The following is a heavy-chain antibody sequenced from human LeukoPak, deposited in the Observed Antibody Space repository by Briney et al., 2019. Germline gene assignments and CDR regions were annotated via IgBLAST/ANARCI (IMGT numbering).Heavy chain of an antibody. CDR3: AKGQTRITMIVVVQEDAYFDY. D-gene: IGHD3-22*01. J-gene: IGHJ4*02. V-gene: IGHV3-30*18. Sequence: GGSLRLSCAASGFTFSNYGMHWVRQAPGKGLEWVAGISNDGSNKYYADSVKGRFTISRDNSKNTLYLQMNSLRAEDTAVYYCAKGQTRITMIVVVQEDAYFDYWGQGTLVTVSS. CDR1: GFTFSNYG. CDR2: ISNDGSNK.